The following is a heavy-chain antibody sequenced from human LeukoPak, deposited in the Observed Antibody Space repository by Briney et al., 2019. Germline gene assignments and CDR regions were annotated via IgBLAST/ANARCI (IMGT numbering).Heavy chain of an antibody. V-gene: IGHV1-69*05. D-gene: IGHD3-9*01. J-gene: IGHJ6*04. Sequence: SVKVSCKASGGTFSNYAISWVRQAPGQGLEWMGEIITMFGTPNYAQKFQGRVTMTRNTSISTAYMELSSLRSEDTAVYYCARETAGLRYFDWFLDVWGKGTTVTISS. CDR2: IITMFGTP. CDR3: ARETAGLRYFDWFLDV. CDR1: GGTFSNYA.